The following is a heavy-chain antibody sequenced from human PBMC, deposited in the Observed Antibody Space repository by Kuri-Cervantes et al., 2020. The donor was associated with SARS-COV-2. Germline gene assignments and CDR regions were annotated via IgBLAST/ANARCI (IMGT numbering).Heavy chain of an antibody. CDR2: ISGSGGST. V-gene: IGHV3-23*01. J-gene: IGHJ4*02. CDR3: AVPSSSAFYY. CDR1: GFTFSSYA. D-gene: IGHD6-6*01. Sequence: ETLSLTCAASGFTFSSYAMSWVRQAPGKGLEWVSAISGSGGSTYYADSVKGRFTISRDNSKNTLYLQMNSLRAEDTAVYYCAVPSSSAFYYWGQGTLVTVSS.